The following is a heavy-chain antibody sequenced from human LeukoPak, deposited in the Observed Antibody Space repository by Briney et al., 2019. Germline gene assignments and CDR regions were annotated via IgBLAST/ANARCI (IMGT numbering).Heavy chain of an antibody. CDR2: IYSIGST. D-gene: IGHD2-2*01. CDR1: GGSIRSYY. CDR3: ARDHDTSWYFDS. Sequence: SETLSLTCTVSGGSIRSYYWSWIRQPAGKGLEWIGRIYSIGSTNYNPSLKSRVTMSVDTSKNQFSLKLSSVTAADTAVYYCARDHDTSWYFDSWGQGTLVTVSS. V-gene: IGHV4-4*07. J-gene: IGHJ4*02.